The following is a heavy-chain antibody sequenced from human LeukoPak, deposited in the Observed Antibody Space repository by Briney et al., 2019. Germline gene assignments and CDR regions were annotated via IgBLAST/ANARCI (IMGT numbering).Heavy chain of an antibody. CDR2: INPSGGST. CDR3: AWASGSYYSFDY. D-gene: IGHD1-26*01. Sequence: GASVKVSCKASGYTFTSYYMHWVRRAPGQGLEWMGIINPSGGSTSYAQKFQGSITMTRDSTTRTVYMELSNLRSKYTTVYYCAWASGSYYSFDYWGQGTLVTVAS. J-gene: IGHJ4*02. V-gene: IGHV1-46*03. CDR1: GYTFTSYY.